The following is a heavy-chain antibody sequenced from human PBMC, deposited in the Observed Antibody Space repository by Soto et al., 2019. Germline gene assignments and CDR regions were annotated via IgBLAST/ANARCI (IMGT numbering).Heavy chain of an antibody. D-gene: IGHD2-15*01. J-gene: IGHJ4*02. V-gene: IGHV1-69*02. CDR1: GGTFSSYT. CDR3: ARGGYCSGGSCFPFDY. Sequence: QVQLVQSGAEVKKPGSLVKVSCKASGGTFSSYTISWVRQAPGQGLEWMGRIIPILGIANYAQKFQGRVTITADKSTSTAYMELSSLRSEDTAVYYCARGGYCSGGSCFPFDYWGQGTLVTVSS. CDR2: IIPILGIA.